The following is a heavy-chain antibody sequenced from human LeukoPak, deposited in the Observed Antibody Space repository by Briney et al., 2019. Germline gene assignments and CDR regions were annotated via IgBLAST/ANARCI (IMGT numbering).Heavy chain of an antibody. CDR1: GGSISSYY. Sequence: SETLSPTCTVSGGSISSYYWSWIRQPPGKGLEWIGYIYYSGSTNYNPSLKSRVTISVDTSKNQFSLKLSSVTAADTAVYYCARRPPRAPFDYWGQGTLVTVSS. CDR3: ARRPPRAPFDY. CDR2: IYYSGST. J-gene: IGHJ4*02. V-gene: IGHV4-59*08.